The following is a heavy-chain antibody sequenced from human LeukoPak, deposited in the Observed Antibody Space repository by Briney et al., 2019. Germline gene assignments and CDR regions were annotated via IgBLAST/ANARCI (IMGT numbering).Heavy chain of an antibody. V-gene: IGHV4-4*02. J-gene: IGHJ3*02. CDR3: ARATVGAKTEDAFDI. D-gene: IGHD1-26*01. CDR2: IYHSGST. Sequence: TSETLSLTCAVSGGSISSSNWWSWVRQPPGKGLEWIGEIYHSGSTNYNPSLKSRVTISVDTSKNQFSLKLSSVTAADTAVYYCARATVGAKTEDAFDIWGQGTMVTVSS. CDR1: GGSISSSNW.